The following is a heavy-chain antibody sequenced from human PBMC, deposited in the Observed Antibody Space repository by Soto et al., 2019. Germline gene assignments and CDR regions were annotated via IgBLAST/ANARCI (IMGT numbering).Heavy chain of an antibody. CDR2: IYVTGAV. CDR3: ARLRIATNNYKWFDP. Sequence: SETLSLTCSVSGAALNSGNYYWSWIRQVPGKGREGIGHIYVTGAVDYNPSLRDRITISQDTSERQFSLTLRLVTAADTAGYYCARLRIATNNYKWFDPWGQGTLVTVSS. V-gene: IGHV4-31*03. CDR1: GAALNSGNYY. J-gene: IGHJ5*02. D-gene: IGHD2-21*01.